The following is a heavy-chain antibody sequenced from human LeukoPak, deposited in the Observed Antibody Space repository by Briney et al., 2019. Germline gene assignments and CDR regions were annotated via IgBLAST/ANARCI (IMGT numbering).Heavy chain of an antibody. Sequence: SETLSLTCTVSGGSISSYYWSWIRQPPGKGLEWIGYIYYSGSTNYNPSLKSRVTISVDTSKNQFSLKLSSVTAADTAVYYCVRHASRYYFDYWGQGTLVTVSS. CDR3: VRHASRYYFDY. V-gene: IGHV4-59*08. CDR2: IYYSGST. CDR1: GGSISSYY. D-gene: IGHD3-16*01. J-gene: IGHJ4*02.